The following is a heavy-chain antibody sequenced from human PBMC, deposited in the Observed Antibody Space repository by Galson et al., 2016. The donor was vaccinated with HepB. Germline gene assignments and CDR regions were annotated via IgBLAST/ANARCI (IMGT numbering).Heavy chain of an antibody. CDR1: GGSMNSGGYF. J-gene: IGHJ6*04. CDR3: AREPQSMVQGVRSPYYGMDV. Sequence: TLSLTCTVSGGSMNSGGYFWSWIRQIPGKGLEWIGYIHHSGTTYHNPSLKRRLIISVDTSKNQFSLNLTSVTSADTAVYYGAREPQSMVQGVRSPYYGMDVWGKGTTVTVSS. V-gene: IGHV4-31*03. D-gene: IGHD3-10*01. CDR2: IHHSGTT.